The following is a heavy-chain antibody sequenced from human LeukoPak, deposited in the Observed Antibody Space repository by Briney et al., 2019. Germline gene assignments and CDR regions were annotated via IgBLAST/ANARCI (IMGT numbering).Heavy chain of an antibody. CDR2: INSNSGNT. Sequence: ASVKVSCKASGYTFTGYYMHWVRQAPGQGLEWMGWINSNSGNTGYAQKFQGRVTITRNTSISTAYMELSSLRSEDTAVYYCARGDILRTFDYWGQGTLVTVSS. D-gene: IGHD3-9*01. CDR1: GYTFTGYY. V-gene: IGHV1-8*03. J-gene: IGHJ4*02. CDR3: ARGDILRTFDY.